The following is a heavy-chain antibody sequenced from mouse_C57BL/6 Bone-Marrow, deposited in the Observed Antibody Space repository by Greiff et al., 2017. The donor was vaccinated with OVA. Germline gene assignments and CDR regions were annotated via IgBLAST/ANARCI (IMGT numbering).Heavy chain of an antibody. V-gene: IGHV1-69*01. CDR1: GYTFTSYW. J-gene: IGHJ3*01. CDR2: IDPSDSYT. D-gene: IGHD2-4*01. Sequence: VQLQQPGAELVMPGASVKLSCKASGYTFTSYWMHWVKQRPGQGLEWIGEIDPSDSYTNYNQKFKGKSTLTVDKSSSTAYMQLSSLTSEDSAVYYCARDYDYSCAYWGQGTLVTVSA. CDR3: ARDYDYSCAY.